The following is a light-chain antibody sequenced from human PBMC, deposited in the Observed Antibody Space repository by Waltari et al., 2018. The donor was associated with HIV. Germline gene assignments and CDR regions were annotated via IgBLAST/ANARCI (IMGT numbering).Light chain of an antibody. CDR3: QSYDSSNRV. CDR1: SGSIASNY. V-gene: IGLV6-57*04. Sequence: NFMLTQPHSVSESPGKTVTISCTRSSGSIASNYVQWYQQRPGSAPTTVIYEDNQRPSGVPDRCSCSIDSSSNSASLTISGLKTEDETDYYCQSYDSSNRVFGGGTKLTVL. J-gene: IGLJ3*02. CDR2: EDN.